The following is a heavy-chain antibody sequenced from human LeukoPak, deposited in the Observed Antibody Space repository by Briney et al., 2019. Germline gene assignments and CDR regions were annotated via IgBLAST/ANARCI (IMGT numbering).Heavy chain of an antibody. V-gene: IGHV1-8*01. CDR2: MNPNSGNT. Sequence: GASVKVSCKASGYTFTSYDINWVRQATGQGLEWMGWMNPNSGNTGYAQKFQGRVTMTRNTSISTAYMELSRLRSEDTAVYYCARRHDIVVVPAAMRRGRKDAFDIWGQGTMVTVSS. CDR3: ARRHDIVVVPAAMRRGRKDAFDI. J-gene: IGHJ3*02. CDR1: GYTFTSYD. D-gene: IGHD2-2*01.